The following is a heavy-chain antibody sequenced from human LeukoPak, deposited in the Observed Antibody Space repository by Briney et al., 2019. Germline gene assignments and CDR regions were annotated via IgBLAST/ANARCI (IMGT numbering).Heavy chain of an antibody. CDR1: GGSFSGYY. V-gene: IGHV4-34*01. J-gene: IGHJ6*03. D-gene: IGHD6-13*01. CDR2: INHSGST. CDR3: ARGDFGQQLVTDYYYMDV. Sequence: KPSETLSLTCAVYGGSFSGYYWIWIPEPPGKGLEWIGEINHSGSTNYNPSLKSRVTISVDTSKNQFSLKLSSVTAADTAVYYCARGDFGQQLVTDYYYMDVWGKGTTVTVSS.